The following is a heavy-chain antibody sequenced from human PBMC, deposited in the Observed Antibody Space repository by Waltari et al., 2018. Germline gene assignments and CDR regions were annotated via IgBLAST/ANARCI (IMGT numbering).Heavy chain of an antibody. J-gene: IGHJ3*02. Sequence: QVQLVQSGAEVKKPGSSVKVSCKASGGTFSSYAISWVRQAPGQGLEWMGGISPILGIANYAHKFQGRVTITADESTSTAYMELSSLRSEDTAVYYCARDERWSQSSDAFDIWGQGTMVTVSS. CDR2: ISPILGIA. V-gene: IGHV1-69*04. CDR3: ARDERWSQSSDAFDI. CDR1: GGTFSSYA. D-gene: IGHD2-8*01.